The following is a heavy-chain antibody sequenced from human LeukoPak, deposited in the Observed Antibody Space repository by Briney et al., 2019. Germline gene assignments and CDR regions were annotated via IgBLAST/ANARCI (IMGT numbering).Heavy chain of an antibody. D-gene: IGHD3-10*01. V-gene: IGHV1-8*01. CDR1: RYTFTSFD. CDR3: ASHTYYLSSGSFGH. J-gene: IGHJ4*02. Sequence: GASVKVSCKASRYTFTSFDINWVRQATGQGPEWMGWMNPGSGNTGYAQRFRGRVTMTRDTSISTAYLELSSLTSEDTAVYYCASHTYYLSSGSFGHWGQGTLVTVSS. CDR2: MNPGSGNT.